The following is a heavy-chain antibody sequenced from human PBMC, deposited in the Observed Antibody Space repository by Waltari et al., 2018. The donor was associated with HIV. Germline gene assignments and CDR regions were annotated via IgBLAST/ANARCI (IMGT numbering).Heavy chain of an antibody. CDR1: GDRVSNNSAA. J-gene: IGHJ3*02. CDR3: ARDLGKMATISGGFDI. D-gene: IGHD5-12*01. V-gene: IGHV6-1*01. Sequence: QVQLQQSGPGLVKPSPTLSLTCAISGDRVSNNSAAWNWIRQSPSRGLEWLGRTYYRSKWYNDYAVSVKSRITINPDTSKNQFSLQLNSVTPEDTAVYYCARDLGKMATISGGFDIWGQGTMVTVSS. CDR2: TYYRSKWYN.